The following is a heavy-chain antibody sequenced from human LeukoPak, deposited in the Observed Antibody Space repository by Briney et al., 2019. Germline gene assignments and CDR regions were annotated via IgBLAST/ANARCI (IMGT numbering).Heavy chain of an antibody. CDR3: ARGGLRGVFDY. CDR1: GGSISSGGYS. D-gene: IGHD2-8*02. V-gene: IGHV4-30-2*01. CDR2: IYHSGST. Sequence: TSETLSLTCAVSGGSISSGGYSWSWIRQPPGKGLEWIGYIYHSGSTHYNPSLKSRVTISVDRSKNQFSLKLSSVTAADTAVYYCARGGLRGVFDYWGQGTLVTVSS. J-gene: IGHJ4*02.